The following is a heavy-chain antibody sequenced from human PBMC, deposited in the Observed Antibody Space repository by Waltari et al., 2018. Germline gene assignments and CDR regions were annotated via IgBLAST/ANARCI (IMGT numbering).Heavy chain of an antibody. CDR3: ARLGIAAAGIDY. CDR1: GYSISSGYY. V-gene: IGHV4-38-2*01. Sequence: QVQLQESGPGLVKPSETLSLTCAVSGYSISSGYYWGWLRQPPGKGLEWIGSNYHSGSTYYNPSLKSRVTISVDTSKNQFSLKLSSVTAADTAVYYCARLGIAAAGIDYWGQGTLVTVSS. CDR2: NYHSGST. J-gene: IGHJ4*02. D-gene: IGHD6-13*01.